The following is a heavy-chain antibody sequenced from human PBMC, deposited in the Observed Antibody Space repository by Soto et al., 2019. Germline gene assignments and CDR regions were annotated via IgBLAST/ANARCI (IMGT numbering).Heavy chain of an antibody. D-gene: IGHD5-18*01. CDR2: ISASGGTT. CDR1: GFTFNAYA. Sequence: EVQLLESGGGSVQPGWSLRLSCAASGFTFNAYAMGWVRQAPGQGLEWVSSISASGGTTYYADSVKGRFTVSRDYSKNTLYLQMNNLRAEDTALYYCARIWAPRGYSYGDFDFWGQGTLVTVSS. J-gene: IGHJ4*02. CDR3: ARIWAPRGYSYGDFDF. V-gene: IGHV3-23*01.